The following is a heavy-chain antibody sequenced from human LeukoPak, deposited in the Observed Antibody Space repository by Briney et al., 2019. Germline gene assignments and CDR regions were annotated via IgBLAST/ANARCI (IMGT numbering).Heavy chain of an antibody. CDR3: VRHYGSGSYYIYYFDY. CDR1: GYTFTNFG. CDR2: MNPNSGNT. V-gene: IGHV1-8*02. Sequence: ASVKVSCKASGYTFTNFGISWVRQAPGQGLEWMGWMNPNSGNTGYAQKFQGRVTMTRNTSISTAYMELSSLRSEDTAVYYCVRHYGSGSYYIYYFDYWGQGTLVTVSS. J-gene: IGHJ4*02. D-gene: IGHD3-10*01.